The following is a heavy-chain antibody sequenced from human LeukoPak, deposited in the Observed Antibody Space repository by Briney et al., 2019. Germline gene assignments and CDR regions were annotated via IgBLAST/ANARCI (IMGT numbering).Heavy chain of an antibody. Sequence: SETLSLTCAVYGGSFSGYYWSWIRQPPGKGLEWIGEINHSGSTNYNPSLKSRVTISVDTSKNQFSLKLSSVTAADTAMYYCAKKSPPVSYNWFDPWGQGTLVTVSS. D-gene: IGHD5/OR15-5a*01. V-gene: IGHV4-34*01. J-gene: IGHJ5*02. CDR1: GGSFSGYY. CDR3: AKKSPPVSYNWFDP. CDR2: INHSGST.